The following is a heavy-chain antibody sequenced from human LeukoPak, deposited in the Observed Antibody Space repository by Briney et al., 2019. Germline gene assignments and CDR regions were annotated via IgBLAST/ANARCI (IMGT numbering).Heavy chain of an antibody. CDR2: INPSGGST. CDR3: ARPNMTTSDGAFDI. V-gene: IGHV1-46*01. D-gene: IGHD2/OR15-2a*01. Sequence: ASVKVSCKASGYSFTTYGISWVRQAPGQGLEWMGIINPSGGSTSYAQKFQGRVTMTRDTSTSTVYMELSSLRSEDTAVYYCARPNMTTSDGAFDIWGQGTMVTVSS. CDR1: GYSFTTYG. J-gene: IGHJ3*02.